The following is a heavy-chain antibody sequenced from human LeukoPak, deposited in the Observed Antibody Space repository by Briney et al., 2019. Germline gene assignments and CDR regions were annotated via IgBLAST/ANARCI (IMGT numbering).Heavy chain of an antibody. D-gene: IGHD2-15*01. CDR1: GGSISSYY. J-gene: IGHJ4*02. Sequence: SETLSLTCTVSGGSISSYYWSWIRQPPGKGLEWSGYIYYSVSTNYNPSLKSRVPISVDTSKNQFSLKLSSVTAADTAVYYCARLSTVVAFDYWGQGTLVTVSS. V-gene: IGHV4-59*01. CDR2: IYYSVST. CDR3: ARLSTVVAFDY.